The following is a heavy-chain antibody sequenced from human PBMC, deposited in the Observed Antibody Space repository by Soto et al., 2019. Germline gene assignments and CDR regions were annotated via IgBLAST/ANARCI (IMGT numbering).Heavy chain of an antibody. V-gene: IGHV3-33*01. CDR1: GVTFSSYG. CDR2: IWYDGSNK. CDR3: ARAYYDSSGYYYHWFDP. Sequence: GGSLRLSCAASGVTFSSYGMHWVRQAPGKGLEWVAVIWYDGSNKYYADSVKGRFTISRDNSKNTLYLQMNSLRAEDTAVYYCARAYYDSSGYYYHWFDPWGQGTLVTVSS. D-gene: IGHD3-22*01. J-gene: IGHJ5*02.